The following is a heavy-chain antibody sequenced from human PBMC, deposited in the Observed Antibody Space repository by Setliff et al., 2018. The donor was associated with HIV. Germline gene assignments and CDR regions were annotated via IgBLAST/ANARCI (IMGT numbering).Heavy chain of an antibody. D-gene: IGHD3-10*01. CDR3: ARREGSFGEASMDV. CDR1: GYSFTSYW. CDR2: IYPGDSDT. Sequence: LGESLKISCQGSGYSFTSYWIAWMRQMPGKGLEWMGIIYPGDSDTRYCPSFQGQVTIPADKSISTAYLQWSSLKASDTAMYYCARREGSFGEASMDVWGKGTTVTVSS. V-gene: IGHV5-51*01. J-gene: IGHJ6*03.